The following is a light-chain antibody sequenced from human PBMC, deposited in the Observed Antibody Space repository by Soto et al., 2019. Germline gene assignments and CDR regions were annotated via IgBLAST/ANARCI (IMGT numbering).Light chain of an antibody. CDR2: AAS. CDR3: QQSYSRVT. CDR1: QSISSY. V-gene: IGKV1-39*01. Sequence: DIQMTQSPSSLSASVGDGVAMTCRASQSISSYVSWYQQKPGKAPKLLIYAASRLQSGVPSRFSGSRSGTDFTLTISSLQPEDFATYYCQQSYSRVTFGQGTKVDI. J-gene: IGKJ1*01.